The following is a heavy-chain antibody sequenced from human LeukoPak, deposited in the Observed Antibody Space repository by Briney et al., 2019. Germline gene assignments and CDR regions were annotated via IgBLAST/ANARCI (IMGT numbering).Heavy chain of an antibody. V-gene: IGHV3-21*01. CDR3: ARGGSSILDY. J-gene: IGHJ4*02. CDR2: ISSSSRYI. D-gene: IGHD1-26*01. Sequence: GGTLRLSCAASGFTFSSYSMNWVRQAPGKGLEWVSSISSSSRYIYYADSVKGRFSISRDNAKNSLYLQMNSLRAEDTAVYYCARGGSSILDYWGQGTLVTVSS. CDR1: GFTFSSYS.